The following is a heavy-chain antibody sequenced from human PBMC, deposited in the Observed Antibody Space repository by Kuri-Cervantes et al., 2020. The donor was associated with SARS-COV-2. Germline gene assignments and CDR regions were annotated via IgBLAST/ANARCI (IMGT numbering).Heavy chain of an antibody. J-gene: IGHJ4*02. CDR1: GGSISSGSYY. CDR2: IYHSGST. V-gene: IGHV4-39*07. CDR3: VVARDYYYGSGSYPSFDY. Sequence: SETLSLTCTVSGGSISSGSYYWSWIRQPPGKGLEWIGSIYHSGSTYYNPSLKSRVTISVDTSKNQFSLKLSSVTAADTAVYYCVVARDYYYGSGSYPSFDYWGQGTLVTVSS. D-gene: IGHD3-10*01.